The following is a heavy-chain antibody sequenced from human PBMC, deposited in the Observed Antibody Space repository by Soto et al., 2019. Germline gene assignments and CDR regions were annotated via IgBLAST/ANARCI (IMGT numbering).Heavy chain of an antibody. CDR2: VFHTGNT. CDR3: ARKAWVRFDY. D-gene: IGHD7-27*01. CDR1: GDSMTRSVW. Sequence: SETLSLTCTVSGDSMTRSVWWTWVRQPPGKGLEWIGEVFHTGNTNYDPSLKSRVTMSVDKSTNEFSLKVTSVTAADTAIYYCARKAWVRFDYWGQGALVTVSS. V-gene: IGHV4-4*02. J-gene: IGHJ4*02.